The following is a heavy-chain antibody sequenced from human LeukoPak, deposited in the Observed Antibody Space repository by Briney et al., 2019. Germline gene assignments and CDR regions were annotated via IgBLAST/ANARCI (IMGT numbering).Heavy chain of an antibody. CDR3: ARHVDSSSWYGAYYFDY. CDR1: GYSISSGYY. CDR2: IYHSGST. V-gene: IGHV4-38-2*01. J-gene: IGHJ4*02. Sequence: PSETLSLTCAVSGYSISSGYYWGWIRQPPGKGLEWIRSIYHSGSTYYNPSLKSRVTISVDTSKNQFSLKLSSVTAADTAVYYCARHVDSSSWYGAYYFDYWGQGTLVTVSS. D-gene: IGHD6-13*01.